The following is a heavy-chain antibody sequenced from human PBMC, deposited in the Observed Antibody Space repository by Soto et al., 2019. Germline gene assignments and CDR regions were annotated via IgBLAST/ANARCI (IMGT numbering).Heavy chain of an antibody. CDR2: IYYSGST. V-gene: IGHV4-31*03. D-gene: IGHD6-13*01. J-gene: IGHJ5*02. CDR1: GGSISSGGYY. Sequence: SETLSHTCTVSGGSISSGGYYWSWIRQHPGKGLEWIGYIYYSGSTYYNPSLKSRVTISVDTSKNQFSLKLSSVTAADTAVYYCARVFSDSSSFFDPWGQGTLLTVSS. CDR3: ARVFSDSSSFFDP.